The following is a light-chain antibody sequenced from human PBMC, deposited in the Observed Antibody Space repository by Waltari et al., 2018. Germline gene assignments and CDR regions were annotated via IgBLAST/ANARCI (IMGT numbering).Light chain of an antibody. CDR2: GAS. CDR3: QQYGSSPRIT. Sequence: ELVLTQSPGTLSLSPGERATLSCRASQSVSSSYLAWYQQKPGQAPRLLIYGASSRATVIPDRFSGSGSGTDFILTISRLEPEDFAVYYCQQYGSSPRITFGGGTKVEIK. V-gene: IGKV3-20*01. CDR1: QSVSSSY. J-gene: IGKJ4*01.